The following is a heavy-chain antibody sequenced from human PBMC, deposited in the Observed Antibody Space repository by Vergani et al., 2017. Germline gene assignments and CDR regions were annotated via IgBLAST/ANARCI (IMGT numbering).Heavy chain of an antibody. CDR2: IQFDGSNQ. CDR1: GFTLSNYD. D-gene: IGHD3-16*01. Sequence: QVQLVESGGGVVQRGGSLRLSCSTSGFTLSNYDMQWIRQGPGKGLEFVAFIQFDGSNQYYADSVKGRFTLSRDFSKNTLYLQMNSLRTDDTATYYCAKLFRGWGIDYWGKGTQVIVSS. V-gene: IGHV3-30*02. J-gene: IGHJ4*02. CDR3: AKLFRGWGIDY.